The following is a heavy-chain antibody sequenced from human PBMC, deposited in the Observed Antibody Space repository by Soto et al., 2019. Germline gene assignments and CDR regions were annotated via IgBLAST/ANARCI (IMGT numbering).Heavy chain of an antibody. V-gene: IGHV1-69*09. Sequence: QVQLVQSGAEVKKPGSSVKVSCKASGGTFSSYAISWVRQAPGQGLEWMGRIIPIFAIANYAQKFQGRVTITADKSTSTAYMELSSLRSEDTAVYYCARGGYCSSTSCYRSYYYGMDVWGQGTTVTVSS. J-gene: IGHJ6*02. CDR1: GGTFSSYA. CDR2: IIPIFAIA. CDR3: ARGGYCSSTSCYRSYYYGMDV. D-gene: IGHD2-2*02.